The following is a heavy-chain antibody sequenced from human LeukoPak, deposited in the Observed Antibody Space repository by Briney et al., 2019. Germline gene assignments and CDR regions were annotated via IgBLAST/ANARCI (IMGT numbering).Heavy chain of an antibody. D-gene: IGHD6-19*01. Sequence: ASVKVSCKASGYTFTNYYMHWVRQAPGQGLEWMGVIDPSAGSTTYAQKFQGRVTMTRDTATSTVYMELSSLRSDDTAVYYCARDLEKYSSGWEDYNWFDPWGQGTLVTVSS. V-gene: IGHV1-46*01. CDR1: GYTFTNYY. CDR3: ARDLEKYSSGWEDYNWFDP. CDR2: IDPSAGST. J-gene: IGHJ5*02.